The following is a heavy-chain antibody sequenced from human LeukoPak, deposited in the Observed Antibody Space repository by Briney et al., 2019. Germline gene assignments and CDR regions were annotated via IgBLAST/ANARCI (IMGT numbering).Heavy chain of an antibody. CDR2: FDPEDGET. CDR1: GYTLTELS. CDR3: ATFYDREGNFDY. J-gene: IGHJ4*02. V-gene: IGHV1-24*01. D-gene: IGHD3-22*01. Sequence: ASVKVSCKVSGYTLTELSMHWVRQAPGKGLEWMGGFDPEDGETIYAQKFQGRVAMTGDTSTDTAYMELSSLRSEDTAVYYCATFYDREGNFDYWGQGTLVTVSS.